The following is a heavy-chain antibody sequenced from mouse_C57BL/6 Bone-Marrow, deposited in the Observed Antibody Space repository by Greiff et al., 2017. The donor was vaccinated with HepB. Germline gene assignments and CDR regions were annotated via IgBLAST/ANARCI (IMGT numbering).Heavy chain of an antibody. CDR2: ISSGSSNI. J-gene: IGHJ4*01. CDR3: AGGGYYGPYAMDY. D-gene: IGHD1-2*01. Sequence: EVQLVESGGGLVKPGGSLKLSCAASGFTFSDYGMHWVRQAPEKGLEWVAYISSGSSNIYYADTVKGRFTISRDNAKNTLFQQMTSLRSEDTAMYYCAGGGYYGPYAMDYWGQGTSVTVSS. CDR1: GFTFSDYG. V-gene: IGHV5-17*01.